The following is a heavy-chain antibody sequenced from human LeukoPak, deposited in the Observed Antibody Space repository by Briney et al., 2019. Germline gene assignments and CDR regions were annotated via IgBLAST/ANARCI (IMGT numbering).Heavy chain of an antibody. J-gene: IGHJ4*02. CDR3: AREESGGYFDY. V-gene: IGHV1-18*01. CDR1: GYTFSSYG. D-gene: IGHD2-8*02. CDR2: ISAYNGNT. Sequence: ASVKVSCKASGYTFSSYGITWVRQAPGQGLEWMGWISAYNGNTNYAQKLQGRVTMTTDTSTSTAYMELRSLRSDDTAVYYCAREESGGYFDYWGQGTLVTVSS.